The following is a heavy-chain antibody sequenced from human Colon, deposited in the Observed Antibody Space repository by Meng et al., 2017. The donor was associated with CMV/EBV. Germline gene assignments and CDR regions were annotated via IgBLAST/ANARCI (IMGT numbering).Heavy chain of an antibody. Sequence: ASVKVSCKASGYTFTNYAIGWVRQAPGQGLDWMGWISAYNDNTNFAQKLQGRVTMTTDTSTSTAYMELSGLSSDDTAVYYCARDWFGGGQYYGMDVWGQGTAVTVSS. CDR1: GYTFTNYA. CDR3: ARDWFGGGQYYGMDV. V-gene: IGHV1-18*01. CDR2: ISAYNDNT. J-gene: IGHJ6*02. D-gene: IGHD3-10*01.